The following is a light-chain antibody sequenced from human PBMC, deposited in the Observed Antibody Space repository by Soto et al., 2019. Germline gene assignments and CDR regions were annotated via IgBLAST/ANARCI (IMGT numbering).Light chain of an antibody. CDR1: QSISSW. CDR3: QQYNNWPS. Sequence: DIQMTQSPSTLSASVGDRVTITCRASQSISSWLAWYQQKPGKAPSLLIFDASTLHSGVPSRFSGSGSGTEFTLTISSLQSEDFAVYYCQQYNNWPSFGQGTKVDI. J-gene: IGKJ1*01. V-gene: IGKV1-5*01. CDR2: DAS.